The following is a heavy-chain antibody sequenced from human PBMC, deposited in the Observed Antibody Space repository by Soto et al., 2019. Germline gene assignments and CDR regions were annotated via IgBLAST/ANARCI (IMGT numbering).Heavy chain of an antibody. CDR2: VSGSGATT. D-gene: IGHD2-15*01. Sequence: GGSLRLSCAASGFTFGTYSMSWVRQAPGKGLEWVSAVSGSGATTYYADSVKGRFTISRDNSKDTLYLQMDSLRAEDTALYYCAICGFTLAGPFDYWGQGTLVAVSS. CDR3: AICGFTLAGPFDY. CDR1: GFTFGTYS. J-gene: IGHJ4*02. V-gene: IGHV3-23*01.